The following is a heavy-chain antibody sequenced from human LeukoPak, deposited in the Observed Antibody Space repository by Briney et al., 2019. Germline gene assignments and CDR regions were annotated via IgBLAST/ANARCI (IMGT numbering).Heavy chain of an antibody. Sequence: SVKVSCKASGGTFSSYAISWVRQAPGQGLEWMGRIIPILGIANYAQKFQGRVTITADKSTSTAYMELSSLRSEDTAVYYCARDRGSGWYSDYWGQGTLVTVSS. CDR3: ARDRGSGWYSDY. D-gene: IGHD6-19*01. V-gene: IGHV1-69*04. J-gene: IGHJ4*02. CDR1: GGTFSSYA. CDR2: IIPILGIA.